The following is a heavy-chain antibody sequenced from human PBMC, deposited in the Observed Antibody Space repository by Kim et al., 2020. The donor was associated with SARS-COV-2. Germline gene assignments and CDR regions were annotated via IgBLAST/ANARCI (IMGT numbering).Heavy chain of an antibody. J-gene: IGHJ6*02. CDR3: TRDYLVGQQLGTTYYYYGMDV. CDR1: GFTFGDYA. Sequence: GGSLRLSCTASGFTFGDYAISWFRQAPGKGLEWVGFIRSKAYGGTTEYAASVKGRFTISRDDSKSIAYLQMNSLKTEDTAVYYCTRDYLVGQQLGTTYYYYGMDVWGQGTTVTVSS. V-gene: IGHV3-49*03. CDR2: IRSKAYGGTT. D-gene: IGHD6-13*01.